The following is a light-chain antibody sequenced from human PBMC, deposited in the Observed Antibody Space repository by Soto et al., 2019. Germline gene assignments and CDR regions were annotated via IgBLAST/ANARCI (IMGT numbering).Light chain of an antibody. CDR2: SNN. V-gene: IGLV1-47*02. CDR1: SSNIGTNY. CDR3: AAWDDSLRGPV. J-gene: IGLJ2*01. Sequence: QSVLTQPPSASGTPGQXVXXXCSGSSSNIGTNYVYWYQQLPGTAPKLLIYSNNQRPSGVPDRFSGSKSGTSASLAISGLRSEDEADYYCAAWDDSLRGPVFGGGTKLTVL.